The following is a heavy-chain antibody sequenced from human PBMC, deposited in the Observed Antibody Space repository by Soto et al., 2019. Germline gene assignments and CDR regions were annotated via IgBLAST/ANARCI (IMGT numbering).Heavy chain of an antibody. Sequence: GGSLRLSWAASGFTFSNYAMSWVRQAPGKGLEWVSEISGSGGTTYYADSVKGRFTISRDNSKNTLFLQMNSLRAEDTAVYYCAKDREYYGSGHNWFDPWGQGTLVTVSS. J-gene: IGHJ5*02. CDR2: ISGSGGTT. D-gene: IGHD3-10*01. V-gene: IGHV3-23*01. CDR3: AKDREYYGSGHNWFDP. CDR1: GFTFSNYA.